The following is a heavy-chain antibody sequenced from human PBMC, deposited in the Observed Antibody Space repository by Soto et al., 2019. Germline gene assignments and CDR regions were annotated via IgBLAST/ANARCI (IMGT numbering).Heavy chain of an antibody. D-gene: IGHD3-22*01. V-gene: IGHV4-4*09. CDR2: IYKGGSN. CDR1: GGSISNDY. CDR3: ARAYYDRSGYAVDP. Sequence: QVHLQESGPGLVKPSETLSLTCRVSGGSISNDYWTWIRQPPGKGLEWIGYIYKGGSNNYNPSLKSRVTISVDTSNNQFSLKLSSVTAADTAVYYCARAYYDRSGYAVDPWGQGTLVTVSS. J-gene: IGHJ5*02.